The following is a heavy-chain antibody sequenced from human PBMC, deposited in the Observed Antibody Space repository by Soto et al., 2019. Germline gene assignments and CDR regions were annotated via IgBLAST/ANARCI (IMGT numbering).Heavy chain of an antibody. CDR2: IYYSGST. Sequence: SETLSLTCTVSGGSISSYYWSWIRQPPGKGLEWIGYIYYSGSTNYNPSLKSRVTISVDTSKNQFSLKLSSVTAAYTAVYYCARRTSRYSSGWYFDYWGQGTLVTVSS. CDR1: GGSISSYY. V-gene: IGHV4-59*08. CDR3: ARRTSRYSSGWYFDY. J-gene: IGHJ4*02. D-gene: IGHD6-19*01.